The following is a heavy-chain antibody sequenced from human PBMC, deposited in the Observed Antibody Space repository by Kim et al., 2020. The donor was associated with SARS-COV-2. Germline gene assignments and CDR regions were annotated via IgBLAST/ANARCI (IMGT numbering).Heavy chain of an antibody. CDR1: GGSISSYY. Sequence: SETLSLTCTVSGGSISSYYWSWIRQPPGKGLEWIGYIYYSGSTNYNPSLKSRVTISVDTSKNQFSLKLSSVTAADTAVYYCARGDNDSSGYYGEYNWFDPWGQGTLVTVSS. J-gene: IGHJ5*02. D-gene: IGHD3-22*01. V-gene: IGHV4-59*13. CDR3: ARGDNDSSGYYGEYNWFDP. CDR2: IYYSGST.